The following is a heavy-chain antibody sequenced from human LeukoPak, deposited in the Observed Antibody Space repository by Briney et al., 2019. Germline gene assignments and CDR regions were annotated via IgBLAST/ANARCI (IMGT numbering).Heavy chain of an antibody. V-gene: IGHV4-34*01. CDR1: GGSFSGYY. CDR2: INHSGST. Sequence: PLETLSLTCAVYGGSFSGYYWSWIRQPPGKGLEWIGEINHSGSTNYNPSLKSRVTISVDTSKNQFSLKLSSVTAADTAVYYCARGRYYYDSSGYYAYYYYYGMDVWGQGTTVTVSS. D-gene: IGHD3-22*01. CDR3: ARGRYYYDSSGYYAYYYYYGMDV. J-gene: IGHJ6*02.